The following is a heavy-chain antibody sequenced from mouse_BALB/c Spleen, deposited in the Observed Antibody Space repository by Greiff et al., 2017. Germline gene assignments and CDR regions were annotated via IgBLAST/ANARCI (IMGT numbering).Heavy chain of an antibody. V-gene: IGHV3-6*02. CDR1: GYSITSGYY. D-gene: IGHD2-12*01. CDR2: ISYDGSN. J-gene: IGHJ3*01. Sequence: QLQESGPGLVKPSQSLSLTCSVTGYSITSGYYWNWIRQFPGNKLEWMGYISYDGSNNYNPSLKNRISITRDTSKNQFFLKLNSVTTEDTATYYCASYSQLRAYWGQGTLVTVSA. CDR3: ASYSQLRAY.